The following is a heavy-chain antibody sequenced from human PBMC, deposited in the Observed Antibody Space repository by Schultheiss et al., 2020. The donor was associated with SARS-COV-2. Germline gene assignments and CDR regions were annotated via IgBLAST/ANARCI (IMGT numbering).Heavy chain of an antibody. Sequence: SQTLSLTCTVSGGSISSSSYYWGWIRQPPGKGLEWIGEINHSGSTNYNPSLKSRVTISVDTSKNQFSLKLSSVTAADTAVYYCARAHIAVAVKYYFDYWGQGTLVTVSS. CDR3: ARAHIAVAVKYYFDY. V-gene: IGHV4-39*07. J-gene: IGHJ4*02. CDR1: GGSISSSSYY. CDR2: INHSGST. D-gene: IGHD6-19*01.